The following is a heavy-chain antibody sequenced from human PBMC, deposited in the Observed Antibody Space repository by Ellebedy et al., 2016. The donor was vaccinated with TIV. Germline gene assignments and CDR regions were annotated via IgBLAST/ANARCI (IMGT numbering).Heavy chain of an antibody. CDR1: GFTVSSNY. Sequence: GGSLRLSCAASGFTVSSNYMSWVRQAPGKGLEWVLVIYSGGSTYYADSVKGRFTISRDNSKNTLYLQMNSLRADDTAVYYCAKDTVDDGYWDFGSWGQGTLVTVSS. D-gene: IGHD5-18*01. J-gene: IGHJ4*02. CDR2: IYSGGST. V-gene: IGHV3-53*01. CDR3: AKDTVDDGYWDFGS.